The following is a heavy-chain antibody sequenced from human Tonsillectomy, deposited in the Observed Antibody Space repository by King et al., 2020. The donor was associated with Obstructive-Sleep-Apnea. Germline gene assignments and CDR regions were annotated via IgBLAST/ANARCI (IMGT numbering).Heavy chain of an antibody. V-gene: IGHV3-23*04. CDR2: VTNSGGHT. CDR3: ANLPVVGSSFSPRY. J-gene: IGHJ4*02. D-gene: IGHD3-10*01. CDR1: GSIFSSYT. Sequence: VQLVESGGDLVQPGGSLRLSCAASGSIFSSYTLSWVRQAPGKGLEWVSAVTNSGGHTSYADSVKGRFTISRDSSKNTLYLQMNSLRAEDTAVYFCANLPVVGSSFSPRYWGQGTLVIVSS.